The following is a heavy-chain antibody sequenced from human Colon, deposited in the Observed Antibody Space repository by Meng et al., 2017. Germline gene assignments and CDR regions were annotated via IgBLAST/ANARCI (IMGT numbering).Heavy chain of an antibody. Sequence: GESLKISCAASGFSFRSYRMHWVRQAPGEGLVWVAGINDDGRDTNYADSVQGRFTISRDNANSTLYLQMNSLRAEDTAVYYCAELTSSVVDIWGPGTVVTVSS. V-gene: IGHV3-74*01. CDR2: INDDGRDT. CDR3: AELTSSVVDI. J-gene: IGHJ3*02. CDR1: GFSFRSYR. D-gene: IGHD6-19*01.